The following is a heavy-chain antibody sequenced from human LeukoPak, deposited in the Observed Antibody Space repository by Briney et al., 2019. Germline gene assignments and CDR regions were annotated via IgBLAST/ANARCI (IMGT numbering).Heavy chain of an antibody. CDR1: GYTFTGYY. J-gene: IGHJ4*02. V-gene: IGHV1-2*02. D-gene: IGHD3-22*01. CDR3: ARDYDSSGYSEPSFDY. CDR2: INPNSGGT. Sequence: ASVKVSCKASGYTFTGYYMHWVRQAPGQGLEWMGWINPNSGGTNYAQKFQGRVTMTRDTSISTAYMELSRLRSDDTAVYYCARDYDSSGYSEPSFDYWGQGTLVTVSS.